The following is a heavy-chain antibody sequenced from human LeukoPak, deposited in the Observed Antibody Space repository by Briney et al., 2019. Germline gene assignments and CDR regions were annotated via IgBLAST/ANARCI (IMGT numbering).Heavy chain of an antibody. CDR2: ISAYNGNT. V-gene: IGHV1-18*01. Sequence: ASVKVSSKASGYTFTSYGISWVRQAPGQGLEWMGWISAYNGNTNYAQKLQGRVTMTTDTSTSTAYMELRSLRSDDTAVYYCARDYRSGYYGYFDYWGQGTLVTVSS. D-gene: IGHD3-22*01. CDR1: GYTFTSYG. CDR3: ARDYRSGYYGYFDY. J-gene: IGHJ4*02.